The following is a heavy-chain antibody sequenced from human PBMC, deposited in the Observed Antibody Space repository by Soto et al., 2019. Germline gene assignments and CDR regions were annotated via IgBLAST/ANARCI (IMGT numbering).Heavy chain of an antibody. J-gene: IGHJ6*03. Sequence: SETLSLTCTVSGGSISSFCWRWIRQTPGKGLEWVGYIYCNGSTNYNPSLKSRVTISVDTSKSQCYLKLTSVTAADTAVYFCARHIAAASQWPVDYMDVRGKGTTVTVSS. CDR2: IYCNGST. CDR1: GGSISSFC. D-gene: IGHD6-13*01. CDR3: ARHIAAASQWPVDYMDV. V-gene: IGHV4-59*08.